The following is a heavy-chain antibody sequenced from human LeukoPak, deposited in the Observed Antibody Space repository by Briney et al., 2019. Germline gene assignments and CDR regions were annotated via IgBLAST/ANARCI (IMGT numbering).Heavy chain of an antibody. J-gene: IGHJ4*02. Sequence: ASVKVSCMASGYTFTGYFMHWVRQAPGQGLEWMGWINSNTGVTNYAQNFRGRVTMTRDTSINTAYMELSRLTSDDTAVYYCTRNLSILEWLFDYWGQGTLVTVSS. CDR2: INSNTGVT. D-gene: IGHD3-3*01. V-gene: IGHV1-2*02. CDR1: GYTFTGYF. CDR3: TRNLSILEWLFDY.